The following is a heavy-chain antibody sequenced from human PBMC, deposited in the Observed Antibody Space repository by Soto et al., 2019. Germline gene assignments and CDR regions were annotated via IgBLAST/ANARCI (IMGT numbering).Heavy chain of an antibody. Sequence: QVQLQQWGAGLLKPSETLSLTCAVYGGSFSGYYWSWIRQPPGKGLEWIGEINHSGSTNYNPSLKSRVTLSVDTSKNQFSLKLSSVTAADTAVYYCARGRGYSYGYWFDPWGQGTLVTVSS. CDR2: INHSGST. D-gene: IGHD5-18*01. V-gene: IGHV4-34*01. CDR1: GGSFSGYY. J-gene: IGHJ5*02. CDR3: ARGRGYSYGYWFDP.